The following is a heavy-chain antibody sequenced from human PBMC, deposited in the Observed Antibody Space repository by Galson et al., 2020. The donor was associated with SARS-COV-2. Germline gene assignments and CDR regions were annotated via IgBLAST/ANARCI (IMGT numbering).Heavy chain of an antibody. Sequence: PGGSLRLSCAASGFTVSSNYMSWVRQAPGKGLEWVSVIYSGGSTYYADSVKGRFTISRDNSKNTLYLQMNSLRAEDTAVYYCAREYYYDSSGYYYGPFDIWGQGTMVTVSS. V-gene: IGHV3-53*01. CDR1: GFTVSSNY. D-gene: IGHD3-22*01. CDR3: AREYYYDSSGYYYGPFDI. CDR2: IYSGGST. J-gene: IGHJ3*02.